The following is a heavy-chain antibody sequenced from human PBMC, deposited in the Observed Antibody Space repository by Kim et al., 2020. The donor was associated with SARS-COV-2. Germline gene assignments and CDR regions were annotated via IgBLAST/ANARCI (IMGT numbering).Heavy chain of an antibody. D-gene: IGHD2-15*01. J-gene: IGHJ4*02. CDR1: GFTFSTYW. CDR3: TRGTVGGNREPDY. V-gene: IGHV3-7*01. CDR2: IKQDGSEK. Sequence: GGSLRLSCAASGFTFSTYWMTWVRQAPGKGLAWVASIKQDGSEKYPVDSVKGRFTISRDNAKNSLYLQMNGLRADDTAVYYCTRGTVGGNREPDYWGQGT.